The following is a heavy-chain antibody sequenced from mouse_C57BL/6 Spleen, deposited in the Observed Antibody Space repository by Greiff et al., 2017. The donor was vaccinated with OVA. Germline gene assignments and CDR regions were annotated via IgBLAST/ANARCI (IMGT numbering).Heavy chain of an antibody. Sequence: DVKLVESEGGLVQPGSSMKLSCTASGFTFSDYYMAWVRQVPEKGLEWVANINYDGSSTYYLDSLKSRFIISRDNAKNILYLQMSSLKSEDTATYYCARISSITTVWYFDVWGTGTTVTVSS. CDR2: INYDGSST. CDR3: ARISSITTVWYFDV. V-gene: IGHV5-16*01. CDR1: GFTFSDYY. J-gene: IGHJ1*03. D-gene: IGHD1-1*01.